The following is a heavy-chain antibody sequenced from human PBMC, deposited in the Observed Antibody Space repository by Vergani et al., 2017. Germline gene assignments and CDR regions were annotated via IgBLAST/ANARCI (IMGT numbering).Heavy chain of an antibody. J-gene: IGHJ2*01. V-gene: IGHV4-39*01. CDR3: ARHKSGYGGYWYFDL. CDR2: IYYSGST. Sequence: QLQLQESGPGLVKPSETLSLTCTVSGGSISSSSYYWGWIGQPPGKGLEWIGSIYYSGSTYYNPSLKSRVTISVDTSKNKFSLKLSSVTAADTAVYYCARHKSGYGGYWYFDLWGRGTLVTVSS. D-gene: IGHD4-23*01. CDR1: GGSISSSSYY.